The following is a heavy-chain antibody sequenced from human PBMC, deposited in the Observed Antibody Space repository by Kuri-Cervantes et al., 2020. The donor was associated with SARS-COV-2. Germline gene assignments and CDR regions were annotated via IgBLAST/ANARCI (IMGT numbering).Heavy chain of an antibody. J-gene: IGHJ6*02. CDR3: ASMVRGNYGMDV. Sequence: GGSLRLSCAASGFTFSSYGMHWVRQAPGKGLEWVSVIYSGGSSTYYADSVKGRFTISRDNSKNTLYLQMNSLRAEDTAVYYCASMVRGNYGMDVWGQGTTVTVSS. D-gene: IGHD3-10*01. CDR1: GFTFSSYG. V-gene: IGHV3-23*03. CDR2: IYSGGSST.